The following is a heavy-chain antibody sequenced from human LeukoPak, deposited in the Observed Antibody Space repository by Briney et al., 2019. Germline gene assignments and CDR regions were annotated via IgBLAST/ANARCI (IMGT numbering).Heavy chain of an antibody. V-gene: IGHV3-30*18. CDR2: ISYDGSNK. CDR3: AKAGLWRYDFWSGYYTNGPYYYYYYMDV. J-gene: IGHJ6*03. CDR1: GFTFSSYG. Sequence: GGSLRLSCAASGFTFSSYGMHWVRQGPRKGLEWVAVISYDGSNKYYADSVKGRFTISRDNSKNTLYLQMNSLRAEDTAVYYCAKAGLWRYDFWSGYYTNGPYYYYYYMDVWGKGTTVTVSS. D-gene: IGHD3-3*01.